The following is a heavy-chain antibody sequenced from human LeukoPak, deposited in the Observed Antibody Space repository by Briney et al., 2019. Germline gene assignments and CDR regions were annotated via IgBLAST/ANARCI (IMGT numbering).Heavy chain of an antibody. CDR3: ARQWWYYDILTGYYGREGFSLDS. Sequence: PSETLSLTCTVSGGSLSSSIYYWGWGRQPPGGGLEWVANIKQEGSEKYYVDSVKGQFTISRDNAKTSLYLQMNSLRAEDTAVYYCARQWWYYDILTGYYGREGFSLDSWGQGTLVTVSS. CDR2: IKQEGSEK. J-gene: IGHJ4*02. CDR1: GGSLSSSIYY. D-gene: IGHD3-9*01. V-gene: IGHV3-7*01.